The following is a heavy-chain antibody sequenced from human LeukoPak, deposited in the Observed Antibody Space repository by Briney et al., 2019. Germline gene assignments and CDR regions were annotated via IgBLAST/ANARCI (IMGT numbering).Heavy chain of an antibody. J-gene: IGHJ4*02. CDR2: ISNTGST. Sequence: PSETLSLTCTVSGGSISSYYWSWIRQTPGKGLEWIGYISNTGSTNYNPSLKSRVTISVDTSKNQFSLKLTSVAAADTAVYYCSREQYGGNFDWGQGTLVTVSS. CDR1: GGSISSYY. D-gene: IGHD4-23*01. V-gene: IGHV4-59*01. CDR3: SREQYGGNFD.